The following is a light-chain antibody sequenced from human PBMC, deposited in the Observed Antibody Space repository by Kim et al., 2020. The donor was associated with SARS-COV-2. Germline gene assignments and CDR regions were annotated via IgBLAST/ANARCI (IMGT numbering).Light chain of an antibody. CDR3: MQGLHLAQT. J-gene: IGKJ2*01. Sequence: QQASVTGKSSRSLLHSERNSNVYWNLQRPGQSPQLLLLETSIRCSGVPDMFSGIGSGTYFTLRISRVEAEDVGIYYCMQGLHLAQTFGQGTKLEI. CDR1: RSLLHSERNSN. V-gene: IGKV2-29*02. CDR2: ETS.